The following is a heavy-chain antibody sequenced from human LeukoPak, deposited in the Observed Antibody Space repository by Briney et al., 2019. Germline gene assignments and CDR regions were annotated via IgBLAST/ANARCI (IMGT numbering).Heavy chain of an antibody. V-gene: IGHV3-30*18. Sequence: GGSLRLSCAASRFTFSSYGMHWVRQAPGKGLEWVAVISYDGSNKYYADSVKGRFTISRDNSKNTLYLQMNSLRAEDTAVYYCAKDGYSSGRSPYMDVWGQGTTVTVSS. D-gene: IGHD6-19*01. CDR2: ISYDGSNK. CDR1: RFTFSSYG. J-gene: IGHJ6*02. CDR3: AKDGYSSGRSPYMDV.